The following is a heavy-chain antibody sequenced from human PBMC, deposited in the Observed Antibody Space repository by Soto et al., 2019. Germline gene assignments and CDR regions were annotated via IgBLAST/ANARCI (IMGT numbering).Heavy chain of an antibody. J-gene: IGHJ4*02. CDR1: GFTFNTYS. V-gene: IGHV3-33*01. D-gene: IGHD4-17*01. Sequence: GGSLRLSCEASGFTFNTYSMHWVRQPPGKGLEWLAAIWYDGTQKYYADSVKGRFIIPRDNSKKTLYLEMNDLRAEDTAVYYCARAGGTTVTGLWHFDAWGQGTLVTGSS. CDR2: IWYDGTQK. CDR3: ARAGGTTVTGLWHFDA.